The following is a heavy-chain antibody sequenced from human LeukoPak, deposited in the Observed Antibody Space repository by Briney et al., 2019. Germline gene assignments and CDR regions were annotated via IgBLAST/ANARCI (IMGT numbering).Heavy chain of an antibody. CDR3: AREFDRSFSSSWSGRNYYYGMDV. Sequence: SEALSLTCTVSGGSISSYYWSWIRQPAGKGLEWIGRIYTSGSTNYNPSLKSRVTMSVDTSKNQFSLKLSSVTAADTAVYYCAREFDRSFSSSWSGRNYYYGMDVWGQGTTVTVSS. CDR1: GGSISSYY. J-gene: IGHJ6*02. CDR2: IYTSGST. D-gene: IGHD6-13*01. V-gene: IGHV4-4*07.